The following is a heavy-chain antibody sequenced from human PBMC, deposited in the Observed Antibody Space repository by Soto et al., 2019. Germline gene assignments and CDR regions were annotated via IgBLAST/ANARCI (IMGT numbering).Heavy chain of an antibody. D-gene: IGHD5-12*01. J-gene: IGHJ4*02. CDR3: AREYSASYIDY. CDR1: KISFSSYW. Sequence: GGSLRLSCAASKISFSSYWMSWVRQAPGKGLEWVANIKPDGSEKYYVDSVKGRFTISRDNAKNSLYLQMNSLRAEDTSVYYCAREYSASYIDYWGQGTLVTVSS. CDR2: IKPDGSEK. V-gene: IGHV3-7*01.